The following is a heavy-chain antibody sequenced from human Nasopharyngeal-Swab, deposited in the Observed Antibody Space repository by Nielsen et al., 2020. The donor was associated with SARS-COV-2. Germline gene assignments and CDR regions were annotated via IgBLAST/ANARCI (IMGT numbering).Heavy chain of an antibody. D-gene: IGHD6-6*01. V-gene: IGHV3-9*01. Sequence: SLKISCAASGFTFDDYAMHWVRQAPGKGLEWVSGISWNSGSIGYADSVKGRFTISRENAKNSLYLQMNSLRAEDTALYYCAKDVLVRAHYYYYMDVWGKGTTVTVSS. CDR1: GFTFDDYA. CDR3: AKDVLVRAHYYYYMDV. J-gene: IGHJ6*03. CDR2: ISWNSGSI.